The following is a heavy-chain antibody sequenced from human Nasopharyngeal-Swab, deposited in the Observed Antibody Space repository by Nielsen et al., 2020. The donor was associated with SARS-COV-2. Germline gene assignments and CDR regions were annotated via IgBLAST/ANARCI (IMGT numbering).Heavy chain of an antibody. D-gene: IGHD6-19*01. Sequence: GSLQLCWAGSGFAFSSYAMSWVRQAPGKGLEWVSAISGSGGSTYYADSVKGRFTISRDNSKNTLYLQMNSLRAEDTAVYYCAKRFTAVVYFDYWGQGTLVTVSS. CDR1: GFAFSSYA. CDR3: AKRFTAVVYFDY. J-gene: IGHJ4*02. CDR2: ISGSGGST. V-gene: IGHV3-23*01.